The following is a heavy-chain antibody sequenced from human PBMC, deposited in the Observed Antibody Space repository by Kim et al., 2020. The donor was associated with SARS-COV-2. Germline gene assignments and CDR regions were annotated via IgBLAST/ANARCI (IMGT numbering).Heavy chain of an antibody. D-gene: IGHD6-13*01. J-gene: IGHJ4*02. V-gene: IGHV1-18*01. Sequence: ASVKVSCKASGYTFTSYGISWVRQAPGQGLEWMGWISAYNGNTNYAQKLQGRVTMTTDTSTSTAYMELRSLRSDDTAVYYCASGRSESRSWYEGTYYVDCWGRGTLVSVSS. CDR2: ISAYNGNT. CDR3: ASGRSESRSWYEGTYYVDC. CDR1: GYTFTSYG.